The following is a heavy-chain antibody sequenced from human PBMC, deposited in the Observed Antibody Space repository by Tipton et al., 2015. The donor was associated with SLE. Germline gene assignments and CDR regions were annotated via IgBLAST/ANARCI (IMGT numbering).Heavy chain of an antibody. CDR1: GGSFSGYY. CDR2: INHSGST. D-gene: IGHD3-10*01. J-gene: IGHJ4*02. Sequence: TLSLTCAVYGGSFSGYYWSWIRQPPGKGLEWIGEINHSGSTNYNPSLKSRVTISVDTSKNQFSLKLSSVTAADTAVYYCARLLYYGRPFDYWGQGTLVTVSS. CDR3: ARLLYYGRPFDY. V-gene: IGHV4-34*01.